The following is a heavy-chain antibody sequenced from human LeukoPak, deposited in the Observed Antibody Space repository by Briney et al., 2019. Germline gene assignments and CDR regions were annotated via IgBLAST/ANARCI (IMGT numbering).Heavy chain of an antibody. J-gene: IGHJ3*02. Sequence: GGSLRLPCAASGFNFTSYSMNWVRQAPGKGLEWVSYISSGSSAIYYADSVKGRFTISRDNAKNSLHLQMNSLRAEDTAVYYCVRKNDAFDIWGQGTMVTVSS. CDR3: VRKNDAFDI. V-gene: IGHV3-48*01. CDR1: GFNFTSYS. CDR2: ISSGSSAI.